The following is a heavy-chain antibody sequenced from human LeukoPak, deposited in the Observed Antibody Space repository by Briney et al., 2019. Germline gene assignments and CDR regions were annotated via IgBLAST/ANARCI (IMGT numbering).Heavy chain of an antibody. CDR2: ISGSGGST. Sequence: SGGSLRLSCAASGFTFSSYAMSWVRQAPGKGLEWVSAISGSGGSTYYADSVKGRFTISRDNSKNTLYLQMNSLRAEDTAVYYCARPSSGWYSPRDAFDIWGQGTMVTVSS. V-gene: IGHV3-23*01. CDR3: ARPSSGWYSPRDAFDI. D-gene: IGHD6-19*01. CDR1: GFTFSSYA. J-gene: IGHJ3*02.